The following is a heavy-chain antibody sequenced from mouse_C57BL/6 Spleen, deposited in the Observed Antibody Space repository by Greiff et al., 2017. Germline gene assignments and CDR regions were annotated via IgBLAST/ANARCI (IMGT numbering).Heavy chain of an antibody. D-gene: IGHD1-1*01. CDR3: ARCYYYGSSSWFAY. CDR2: INPNNGGT. V-gene: IGHV1-26*01. J-gene: IGHJ3*01. Sequence: EVQLQQSGPELVKPGASVKISCKASGYTFTDYYMNWVKQSHGKSLEWIGDINPNNGGTSYNQKFKGKATLTVDKSSSTAYMELRSLTSEDSAVYYCARCYYYGSSSWFAYWGQGTLVTVSA. CDR1: GYTFTDYY.